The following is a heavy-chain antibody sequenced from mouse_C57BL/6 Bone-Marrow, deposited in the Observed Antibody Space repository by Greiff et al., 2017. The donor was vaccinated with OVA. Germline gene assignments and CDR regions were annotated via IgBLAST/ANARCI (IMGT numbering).Heavy chain of an antibody. D-gene: IGHD1-1*01. Sequence: QVQLKESGPELVKPGASVKLSCKASGYTFTSYYITWVKQRPGQGLEWIGWIYPRDGSTKYNEKFKGKATLTVDTSSSTAYMELHSLSSEDSAVYFCTRTTLPAWFAYWGQGTLVTVSA. J-gene: IGHJ3*01. CDR3: TRTTLPAWFAY. V-gene: IGHV1-85*01. CDR2: IYPRDGST. CDR1: GYTFTSYY.